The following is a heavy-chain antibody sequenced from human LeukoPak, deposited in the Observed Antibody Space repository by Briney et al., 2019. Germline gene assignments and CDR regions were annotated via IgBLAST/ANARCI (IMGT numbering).Heavy chain of an antibody. D-gene: IGHD3-10*01. J-gene: IGHJ4*02. CDR1: GGSISSYY. Sequence: SETLSLTCTVSGGSISSYYWSWIRQPAGKGLEWIGRIYTSGSTNYNPSLKSRVTVSVDTSKNQFSLKLSSVTAADTAMYYCARETPYGSGSSLFDYWGQGTLVTVSS. CDR3: ARETPYGSGSSLFDY. V-gene: IGHV4-4*07. CDR2: IYTSGST.